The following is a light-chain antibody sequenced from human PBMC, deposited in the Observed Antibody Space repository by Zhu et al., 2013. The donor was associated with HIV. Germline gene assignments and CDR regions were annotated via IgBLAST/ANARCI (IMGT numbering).Light chain of an antibody. CDR3: QHYDGHSGT. CDR2: QTS. V-gene: IGKV1-5*03. J-gene: IGKJ1*01. Sequence: DIRMTQSPSTLSASVGDRVTITCRASQTLTNWLAWYQQKPGKAPKLLIYQTSTLDTGVPSRFSASGSGTQFTLTVSSLQPDDFATYFCQHYDGHSGTFGQGTKVEI. CDR1: QTLTNW.